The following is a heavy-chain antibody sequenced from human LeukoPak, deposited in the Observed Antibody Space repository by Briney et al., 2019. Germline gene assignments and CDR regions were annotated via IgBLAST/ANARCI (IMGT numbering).Heavy chain of an antibody. Sequence: GESLKISCKGSGSSFTSYWIGWVRQMPGKGLEWMGIIYPGDSDTRYSPSFQGQVTISADKSISTAYLQWSSLKASDTAMYYCARGPPRTTSYYYYYMDVWGKGTTVTVSS. V-gene: IGHV5-51*01. D-gene: IGHD1-7*01. CDR1: GSSFTSYW. CDR2: IYPGDSDT. J-gene: IGHJ6*03. CDR3: ARGPPRTTSYYYYYMDV.